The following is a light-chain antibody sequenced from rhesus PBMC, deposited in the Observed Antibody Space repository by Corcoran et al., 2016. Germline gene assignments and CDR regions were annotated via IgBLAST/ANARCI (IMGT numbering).Light chain of an antibody. V-gene: IGKV1-22*01. CDR1: QGISSW. CDR2: KAS. CDR3: QQYSSRPLT. Sequence: DIQMTQSPSSLSASVGDTVTITCRASQGISSWLAWYQQKPGKAPKLLSYKASSFQSGVPSRFSCSGSGTDFTLTISSLQSEDFATYYCQQYSSRPLTFGGGTKVELK. J-gene: IGKJ4*01.